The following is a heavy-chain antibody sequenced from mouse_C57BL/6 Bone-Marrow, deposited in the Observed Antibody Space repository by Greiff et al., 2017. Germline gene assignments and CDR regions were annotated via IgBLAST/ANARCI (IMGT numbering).Heavy chain of an antibody. J-gene: IGHJ4*01. CDR3: AKRAMDY. Sequence: VQLMESGPGLVAPSQSLSISCTASGFSLTSYGVSWVRQPPGKGLEWLGGIWGDGSTNYHSALVTRLGISKYNSESQVFLRLNSLQTDDTATYYCAKRAMDYWGQGTSVTVSS. CDR1: GFSLTSYG. CDR2: IWGDGST. V-gene: IGHV2-3*01.